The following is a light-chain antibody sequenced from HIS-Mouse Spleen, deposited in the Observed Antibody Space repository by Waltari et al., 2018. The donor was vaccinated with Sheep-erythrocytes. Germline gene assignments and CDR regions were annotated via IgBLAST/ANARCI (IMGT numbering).Light chain of an antibody. J-gene: IGKJ4*01. CDR3: QQYYSTPLT. Sequence: DIVMTQSPDSLAVSLGERATINCKSSQSVLYSSNNKNYLAWYKQKPGQPHKLLIYWAATRESGVPDRCSGSGSGTDFTLTISSLQAEDVAVYYCQQYYSTPLTFGGGTKVEIK. V-gene: IGKV4-1*01. CDR1: QSVLYSSNNKNY. CDR2: WAA.